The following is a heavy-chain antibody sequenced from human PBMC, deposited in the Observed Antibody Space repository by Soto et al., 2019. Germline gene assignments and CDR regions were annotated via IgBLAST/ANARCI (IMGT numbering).Heavy chain of an antibody. CDR1: GFTFSDYY. D-gene: IGHD1-26*01. Sequence: QVQLVESGGGLVKPGWSLRLSCAASGFTFSDYYMTWIRQAPGKGLEWVSYISTSSSERKYADSVKGRFTISRDNAKNSLYLQMNSLRAEDTAVYYCARAREAFDIWGQGTMVTVSS. V-gene: IGHV3-11*05. J-gene: IGHJ3*02. CDR3: ARAREAFDI. CDR2: ISTSSSER.